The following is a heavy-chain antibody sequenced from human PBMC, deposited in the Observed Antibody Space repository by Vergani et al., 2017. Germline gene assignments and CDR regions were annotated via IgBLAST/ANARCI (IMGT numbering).Heavy chain of an antibody. Sequence: QVQLQESGPGLVKPSQTLPLTCAVSGDSISSTDNYWSWIRQPPGRGLEWVGYIYYSGSTYYNPSLKSRAAISVDTSKNQFSLSLKSVTAADTAVYYCARSRPYCTSGSCPAIWGQGTLVTVSS. D-gene: IGHD2-15*01. V-gene: IGHV4-30-4*08. CDR3: ARSRPYCTSGSCPAI. CDR1: GDSISSTDNY. CDR2: IYYSGST. J-gene: IGHJ4*02.